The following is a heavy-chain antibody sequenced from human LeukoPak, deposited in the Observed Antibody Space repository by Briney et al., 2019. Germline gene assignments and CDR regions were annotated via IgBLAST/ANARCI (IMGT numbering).Heavy chain of an antibody. J-gene: IGHJ3*02. Sequence: PSETLSLTCVVYGGSFGGYYWSWLRQPPGKGLEWIGEINHSGNTNDNPSHKSRATISVDTSKNQFSLKLRSVTAADTAVYYCARVAAAGTDPGAFDIWGQGTMVTVSS. D-gene: IGHD6-13*01. CDR1: GGSFGGYY. V-gene: IGHV4-34*04. CDR3: ARVAAAGTDPGAFDI. CDR2: INHSGNT.